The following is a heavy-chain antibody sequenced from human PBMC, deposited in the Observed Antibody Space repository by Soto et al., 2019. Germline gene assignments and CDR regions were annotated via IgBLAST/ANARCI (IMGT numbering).Heavy chain of an antibody. J-gene: IGHJ5*02. CDR1: GASLSDNY. CDR2: INHSGNT. CDR3: ARGRGEFDA. D-gene: IGHD2-21*01. Sequence: PSETLSLTCAVYGASLSDNYCNWLRQPPGKGLEWIGEINHSGNTNYNPSLRSRVTISIDTSKNQLSLNLRSVSAADTAVYYCARGRGEFDAGGQVTTVTVSS. V-gene: IGHV4-34*01.